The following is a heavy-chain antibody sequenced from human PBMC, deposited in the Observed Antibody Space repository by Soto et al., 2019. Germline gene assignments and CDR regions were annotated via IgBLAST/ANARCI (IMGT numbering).Heavy chain of an antibody. Sequence: LSLTFTVSGGSISSGDYYWSWIRQPPGKGLEWISYMSGSGDAIYYADSVKGRFTISRDNAKNSLHLEMNSLRVEDTAMYYCVRGNFYYGMDVWGQGTTVTVSS. V-gene: IGHV3-11*01. CDR1: GGSISSGDYY. CDR3: VRGNFYYGMDV. CDR2: MSGSGDAI. J-gene: IGHJ6*02.